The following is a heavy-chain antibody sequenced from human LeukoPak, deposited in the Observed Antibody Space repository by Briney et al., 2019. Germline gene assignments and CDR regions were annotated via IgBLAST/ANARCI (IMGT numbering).Heavy chain of an antibody. CDR3: ASRIAVAGRVDY. J-gene: IGHJ4*02. Sequence: GGSLRLSCAASGFTFSSYSMNWVRQAPGKGLEWVSSISSSSSYIYYADSVKGRFTISRDNAKNSLYLQMNSLRAEDTAVYYCASRIAVAGRVDYWGQGTLVTVSS. CDR1: GFTFSSYS. V-gene: IGHV3-21*01. CDR2: ISSSSSYI. D-gene: IGHD6-19*01.